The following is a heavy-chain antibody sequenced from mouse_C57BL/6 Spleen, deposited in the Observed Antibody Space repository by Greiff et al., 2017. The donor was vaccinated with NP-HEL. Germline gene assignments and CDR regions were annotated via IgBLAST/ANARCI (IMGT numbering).Heavy chain of an antibody. J-gene: IGHJ2*01. CDR3: ARGGDYDPFDY. V-gene: IGHV5-6*01. Sequence: EVNLVESGGDLVKPGGSLKLSCAASGFTFSSYGMSWVRQTPDKRLEWVATISSGGSYTYYPDSVKGRFTISRDNAKNTLYLQMSSLKSEDTAMYYCARGGDYDPFDYWGQGTTLTVSS. CDR2: ISSGGSYT. CDR1: GFTFSSYG. D-gene: IGHD2-4*01.